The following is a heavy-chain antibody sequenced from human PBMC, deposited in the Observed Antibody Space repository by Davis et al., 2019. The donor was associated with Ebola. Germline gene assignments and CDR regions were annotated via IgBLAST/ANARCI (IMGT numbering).Heavy chain of an antibody. CDR3: ANQKLGSGSFDY. CDR2: IRSKANSYAT. J-gene: IGHJ4*02. Sequence: GESLKISCAASGFTFSSSAMHWVRQASGKGLEWVGRIRSKANSYATAYGGSVHGRFTISRDDSTKTAYLHMDSLQSEDTAVYFCANQKLGSGSFDYWGQGTLVTVSS. CDR1: GFTFSSSA. D-gene: IGHD6-19*01. V-gene: IGHV3-73*01.